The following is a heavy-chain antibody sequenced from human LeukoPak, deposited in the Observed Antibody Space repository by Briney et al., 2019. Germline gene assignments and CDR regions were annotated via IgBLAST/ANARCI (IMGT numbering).Heavy chain of an antibody. CDR3: ARPAIFGVVSSEDY. J-gene: IGHJ4*02. Sequence: SETLSLTCAVYGGSFSGYYWSWIRQPPGKGLEWIGEINHSGSTNYNPSLKSRVTISVDTSKNQFSLKLSSVTAADTAVYYCARPAIFGVVSSEDYWGQGTLVTVSS. V-gene: IGHV4-34*01. CDR2: INHSGST. CDR1: GGSFSGYY. D-gene: IGHD3-3*01.